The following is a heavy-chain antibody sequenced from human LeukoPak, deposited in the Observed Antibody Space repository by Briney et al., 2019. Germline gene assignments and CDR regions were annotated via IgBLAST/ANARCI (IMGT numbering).Heavy chain of an antibody. Sequence: SETLSLTCTVSGGSISSSSYYWGWIRQPPGKGLEWIGSIYYSGSTYYNPSLKSRVTISVDTSKNQFSLKLSSVTAADTAVYYCARDLTVAGIDGSFFHAFWGQGTLVTVSS. CDR2: IYYSGST. V-gene: IGHV4-39*02. CDR1: GGSISSSSYY. D-gene: IGHD6-19*01. J-gene: IGHJ4*02. CDR3: ARDLTVAGIDGSFFHAF.